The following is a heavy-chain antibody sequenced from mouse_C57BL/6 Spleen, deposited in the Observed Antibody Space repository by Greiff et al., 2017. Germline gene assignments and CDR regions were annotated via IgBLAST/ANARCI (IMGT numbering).Heavy chain of an antibody. V-gene: IGHV1-18*01. Sequence: VQLQQSGPELVKPGASVKIPCTASGYTFTDYNMDWVKQSHGKSLEWIGDINPNNGGTIYNQKFKGKATLTVDKSSSTAYMELRSLTSEDTAVYYCARWDGYSLYAMEYWGQGTSVTVSS. D-gene: IGHD2-3*01. CDR2: INPNNGGT. CDR3: ARWDGYSLYAMEY. J-gene: IGHJ4*01. CDR1: GYTFTDYN.